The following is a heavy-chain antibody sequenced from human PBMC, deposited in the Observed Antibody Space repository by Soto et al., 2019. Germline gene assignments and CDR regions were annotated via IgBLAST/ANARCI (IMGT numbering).Heavy chain of an antibody. CDR2: ISYDGSNK. CDR3: AKDRLANTNYYYYYYGMDV. Sequence: GGSLRLSCAASGFTFRSYGMHWVRQAPGKGLEWVAIISYDGSNKYYPDSVKDRFTISRDKSKNTLYLQMNSLRVEDTAVYYCAKDRLANTNYYYYYYGMDVWGQGNTVTVSS. CDR1: GFTFRSYG. J-gene: IGHJ6*02. V-gene: IGHV3-30*18. D-gene: IGHD6-25*01.